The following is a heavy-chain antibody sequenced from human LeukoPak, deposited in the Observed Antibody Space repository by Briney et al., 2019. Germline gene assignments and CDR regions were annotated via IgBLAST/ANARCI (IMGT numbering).Heavy chain of an antibody. J-gene: IGHJ4*02. D-gene: IGHD2-15*01. Sequence: GGSLRPSCAASGFTFSSYAMSWVRQAPGKGLEWVSTISGRDDSAYYADSVKGRFTISRDNSKNTLYLQVNSLRAEDTAVYYCAKSGLNRFDYWGQGTLVTVSS. CDR2: ISGRDDSA. V-gene: IGHV3-23*01. CDR1: GFTFSSYA. CDR3: AKSGLNRFDY.